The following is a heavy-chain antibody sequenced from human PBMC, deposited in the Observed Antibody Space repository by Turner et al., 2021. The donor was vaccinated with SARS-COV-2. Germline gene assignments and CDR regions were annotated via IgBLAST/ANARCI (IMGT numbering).Heavy chain of an antibody. CDR3: ASEHNYVWGSYFDY. D-gene: IGHD3-16*01. Sequence: EVQLVESGGSLVQPGGSLRLYCAASGIPFSTYWMSWVRQAPGKGLEWVANIKQDGSEKYYVDSVKGRFTVSRDNAKNSLYLQMNSLRAEDTAVYYCASEHNYVWGSYFDYWGQGTLVTVSS. CDR1: GIPFSTYW. CDR2: IKQDGSEK. V-gene: IGHV3-7*01. J-gene: IGHJ4*02.